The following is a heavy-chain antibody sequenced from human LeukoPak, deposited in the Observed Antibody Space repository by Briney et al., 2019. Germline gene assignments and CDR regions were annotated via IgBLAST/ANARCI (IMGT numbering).Heavy chain of an antibody. CDR2: ISGSGSSI. Sequence: SGGSLRLSCAASGFTFSSYSMNWVGQAPGKGLEWVSYISGSGSSIYYADSVKGRFTISRDNAKNSLYLQMNSLRAEDTAVYYCARQLDSWGQGTLVTVSS. V-gene: IGHV3-48*01. J-gene: IGHJ4*02. CDR1: GFTFSSYS. CDR3: ARQLDS.